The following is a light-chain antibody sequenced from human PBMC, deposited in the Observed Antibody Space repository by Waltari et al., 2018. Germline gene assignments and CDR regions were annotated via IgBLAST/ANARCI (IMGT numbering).Light chain of an antibody. CDR3: ASWDDTLGGIL. CDR2: SND. Sequence: QSVLSQSPSASATPGQRVALSCSGGNSNIGNNPVNWYYHLPGTAPKLLIYSNDPRPAGVPDRFSGSKSGTSASLAISGLQSGDEGDYYCASWDDTLGGILFGGGTRLTVL. CDR1: NSNIGNNP. J-gene: IGLJ3*02. V-gene: IGLV1-44*01.